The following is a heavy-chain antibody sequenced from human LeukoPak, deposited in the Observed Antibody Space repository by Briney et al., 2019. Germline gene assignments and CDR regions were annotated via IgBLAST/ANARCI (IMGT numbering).Heavy chain of an antibody. J-gene: IGHJ6*03. CDR2: INHSGST. CDR3: ARASGYSSGYYMDV. Sequence: SETLSLTCAVYGGSFSGYYWSWIRQPPGKGLEWIGEINHSGSTNYNPSLKSRVTISVDTSKNQFSLRLSSVTAADTAVYYCARASGYSSGYYMDVWGKGTTVTVSS. CDR1: GGSFSGYY. D-gene: IGHD6-19*01. V-gene: IGHV4-34*01.